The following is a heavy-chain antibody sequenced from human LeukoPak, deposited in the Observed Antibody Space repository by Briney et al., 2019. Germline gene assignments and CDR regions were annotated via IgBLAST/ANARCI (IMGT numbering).Heavy chain of an antibody. Sequence: PGGSLRLSCAASGFTFSDHAMHWVRQAPGKGLEWVSAVGIAADTFYPGSVKGRFTISRENAKNSLYLQMNSLRVEDTAVYCCVRQKKSHGNFDYWGQGTLVTVSS. CDR2: VGIAADT. V-gene: IGHV3-13*01. J-gene: IGHJ4*02. CDR3: VRQKKSHGNFDY. CDR1: GFTFSDHA. D-gene: IGHD1-26*01.